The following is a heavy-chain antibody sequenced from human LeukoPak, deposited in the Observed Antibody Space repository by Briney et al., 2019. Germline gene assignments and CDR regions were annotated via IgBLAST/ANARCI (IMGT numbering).Heavy chain of an antibody. V-gene: IGHV1-2*02. CDR3: ARDGDTYGYYYYGLDV. D-gene: IGHD5-18*01. J-gene: IGHJ6*02. CDR1: EYTFTGYY. Sequence: ASVKVSCKASEYTFTGYYMHWVRQAPGQGLEWLGWINPNSGGTKYAQTFKGRVTMTRDTSISTAYMELSSLRSDDTAVYYCARDGDTYGYYYYGLDVWGQGTTVTVSS. CDR2: INPNSGGT.